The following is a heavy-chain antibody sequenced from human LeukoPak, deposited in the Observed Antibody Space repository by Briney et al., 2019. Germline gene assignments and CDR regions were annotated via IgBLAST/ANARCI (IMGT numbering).Heavy chain of an antibody. V-gene: IGHV3-49*03. Sequence: GGSLRLSCTASGFTFGDYAMSWFRQAPGKGLEWVGFIRSKAHGGTTEYAASVKGRFTISRDDSKSIAYLQMNSLKTEDTAVYYCTRGESDSSGWSDAFDIWGQGTMVIVSS. D-gene: IGHD6-19*01. J-gene: IGHJ3*02. CDR3: TRGESDSSGWSDAFDI. CDR2: IRSKAHGGTT. CDR1: GFTFGDYA.